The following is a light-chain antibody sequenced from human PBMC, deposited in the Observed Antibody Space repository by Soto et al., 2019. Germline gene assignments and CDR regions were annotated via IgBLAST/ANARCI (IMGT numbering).Light chain of an antibody. J-gene: IGLJ2*01. Sequence: QSALTQPPSASGSPGQSVTISCTGTSSDVGGYNYVSWYQQHPGKAPKLMIYEVSKRPSGVPDRFSGSKSGNMASLTVSGLQAEDVADYYCSSYAGSNNPVVFGGGTKVTVL. CDR3: SSYAGSNNPVV. CDR1: SSDVGGYNY. V-gene: IGLV2-8*01. CDR2: EVS.